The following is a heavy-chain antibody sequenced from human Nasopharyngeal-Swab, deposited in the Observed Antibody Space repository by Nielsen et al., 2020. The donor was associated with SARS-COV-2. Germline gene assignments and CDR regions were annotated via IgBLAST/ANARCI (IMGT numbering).Heavy chain of an antibody. V-gene: IGHV3-30-3*01. J-gene: IGHJ3*02. CDR3: ARGGLGGGAFDI. CDR1: GFTFSSYR. D-gene: IGHD3-16*01. Sequence: GESLKISCAASGFTFSSYRMHWVRQAPGKWLEWVAVISYDGSNKYYADSVKGRFTISRDNSKNTLYLQMNSLRAEDTAVYYCARGGLGGGAFDIWGQGTMVTVSS. CDR2: ISYDGSNK.